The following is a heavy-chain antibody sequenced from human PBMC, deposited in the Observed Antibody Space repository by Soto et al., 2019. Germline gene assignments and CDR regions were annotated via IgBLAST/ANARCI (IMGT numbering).Heavy chain of an antibody. Sequence: PGESLKISCKGSGYSFTSYWIGWVRQMPGKGLEWMGIIYPGDSDTRYSPSFQGQVTISADKSISTAYLQWSSLKASDTAMYYCARLRLYCTNGVCYREHWFDPWGQGTLVTVSS. CDR1: GYSFTSYW. CDR2: IYPGDSDT. V-gene: IGHV5-51*01. J-gene: IGHJ5*02. CDR3: ARLRLYCTNGVCYREHWFDP. D-gene: IGHD2-8*01.